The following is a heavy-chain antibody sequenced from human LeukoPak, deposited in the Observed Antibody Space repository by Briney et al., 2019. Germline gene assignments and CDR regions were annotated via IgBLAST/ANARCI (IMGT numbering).Heavy chain of an antibody. CDR2: IRTYNGNT. Sequence: AAAVKVSCKASGYTFTTYGISCVRQAPGQGLEWMGWIRTYNGNTNYAQKLRGRVTMTTDTSTSKAYMALGSLRSDGRAVYYCARYSSFGSSSRVYFWSFDLWGQGTMVTVSS. V-gene: IGHV1-18*01. D-gene: IGHD6-13*01. CDR1: GYTFTTYG. J-gene: IGHJ5*02. CDR3: ARYSSFGSSSRVYFWSFDL.